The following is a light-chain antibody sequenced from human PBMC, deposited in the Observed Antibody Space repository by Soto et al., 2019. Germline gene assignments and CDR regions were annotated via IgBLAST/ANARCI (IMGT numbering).Light chain of an antibody. CDR3: SSYTSSITLV. J-gene: IGLJ2*01. Sequence: QSALTQPASVSGSPGQSITISCTETSSDVGGYNHVSWYQQHPGKAPKLMIYDVTNRPSGVSNRFSGSKSGNTASLTISGLQAEDEADYYCSSYTSSITLVFGGGTKLTVL. CDR2: DVT. V-gene: IGLV2-14*01. CDR1: SSDVGGYNH.